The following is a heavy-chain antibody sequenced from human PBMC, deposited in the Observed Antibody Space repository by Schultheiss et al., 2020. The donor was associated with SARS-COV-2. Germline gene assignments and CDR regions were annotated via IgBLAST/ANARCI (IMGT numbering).Heavy chain of an antibody. J-gene: IGHJ5*02. CDR3: AREGPRRGYSGPNWFDP. CDR1: SASVTSYY. Sequence: SETLSLTCSVSSASVTSYYWTWIRQSPGMGLEWIGYTHYSGSTTYSPSLKSRVTISIDTSNNQFSLRLKSVTAADTAVYYCAREGPRRGYSGPNWFDPWGQGTLVTVSS. D-gene: IGHD5-12*01. V-gene: IGHV4-59*02. CDR2: THYSGST.